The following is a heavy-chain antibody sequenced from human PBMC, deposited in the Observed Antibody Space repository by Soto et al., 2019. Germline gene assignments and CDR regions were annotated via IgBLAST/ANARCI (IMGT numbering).Heavy chain of an antibody. CDR3: ARELDPYYGGNSPSLDY. Sequence: QVQLVQSGAEVKKPGSSVKVSCKASGGSFSTYGINWVRLAPGQGLEWMGGIIPKFGTTNYAQKFRGRVTSTAAESTNTAYMELNYLRSEDTAVYFCARELDPYYGGNSPSLDYWGQGTLVTVSS. V-gene: IGHV1-69*13. CDR1: GGSFSTYG. J-gene: IGHJ4*02. CDR2: IIPKFGTT. D-gene: IGHD4-17*01.